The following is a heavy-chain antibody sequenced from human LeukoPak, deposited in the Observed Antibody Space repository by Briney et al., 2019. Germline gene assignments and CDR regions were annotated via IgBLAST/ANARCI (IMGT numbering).Heavy chain of an antibody. J-gene: IGHJ5*02. V-gene: IGHV4-4*07. CDR2: IYTSGST. CDR1: GGSISSYY. Sequence: SETLSLTCTVSGGSISSYYWSWIRQPAGKGLEWIGRIYTSGSTNYNPSLKSRVTMSVDTSKNQFSLKLSSVTAADTAAYYCAREWAVPAAILYNWFDPWGQGTLVTVSS. CDR3: AREWAVPAAILYNWFDP. D-gene: IGHD2-2*01.